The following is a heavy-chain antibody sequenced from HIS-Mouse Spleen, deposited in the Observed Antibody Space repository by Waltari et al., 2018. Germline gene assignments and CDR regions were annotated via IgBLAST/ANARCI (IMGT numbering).Heavy chain of an antibody. V-gene: IGHV4-59*08. D-gene: IGHD6-6*01. CDR3: ARGVLSIAARPGWFDP. CDR1: GGSISSYY. Sequence: QVQLQESGPGLVKPSETLSLTCTVSGGSISSYYWSWIRQPPGKGLEWIGYIYYSGSTNYNPPLKSRVTISVDTSKNQFSLKLSSVTAADTAVYYCARGVLSIAARPGWFDPWGQGTLVTVSS. CDR2: IYYSGST. J-gene: IGHJ5*02.